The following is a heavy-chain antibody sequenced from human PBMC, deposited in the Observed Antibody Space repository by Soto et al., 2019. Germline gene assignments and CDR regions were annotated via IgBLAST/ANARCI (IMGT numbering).Heavy chain of an antibody. Sequence: EVQLVESGGGLVKPGGSLRLSCAASGFTFSNAWMSWVRQAPGKGLEWVGRIKSKTDGGTTDYAAPVKGRFTISRDDSKNTLYLQINSRKTEDTAVYYCSTYLAKYGNSRSTVDAFDIWGQGTMVTVSS. J-gene: IGHJ3*02. CDR1: GFTFSNAW. D-gene: IGHD4-17*01. V-gene: IGHV3-15*01. CDR2: IKSKTDGGTT. CDR3: STYLAKYGNSRSTVDAFDI.